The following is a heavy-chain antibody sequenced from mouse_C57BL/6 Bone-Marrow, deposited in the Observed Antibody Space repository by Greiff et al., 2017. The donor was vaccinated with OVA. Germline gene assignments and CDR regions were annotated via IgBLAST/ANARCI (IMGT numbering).Heavy chain of an antibody. V-gene: IGHV1-39*01. D-gene: IGHD1-1*01. CDR2: INPNYGTT. CDR3: ASFRYSYGSFDS. J-gene: IGHJ2*01. CDR1: GYSFTDYN. Sequence: VQLKESGPELVKPGASVKISCKASGYSFTDYNMNWVKQSNGKSLEWIGVINPNYGTTSYNQKFKGKATLTVDQSSSTAYMQLNSLTSEDSAVYYCASFRYSYGSFDSWGPGTPLTVSS.